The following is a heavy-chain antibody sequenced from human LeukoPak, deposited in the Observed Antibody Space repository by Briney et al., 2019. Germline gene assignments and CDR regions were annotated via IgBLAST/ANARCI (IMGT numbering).Heavy chain of an antibody. CDR3: ARHFYDSTGFFDL. CDR1: NGSISSRSYY. J-gene: IGHJ4*02. CDR2: IYYSGST. D-gene: IGHD3-22*01. Sequence: PSETLSLTCTVSNGSISSRSYYWGWVHQPPGRGLEWIGSIYYSGSTYQNPSLKSRVTISVDTSKNQFSLELSSVTAADTAVFYCARHFYDSTGFFDLWGQGTLVTVSS. V-gene: IGHV4-39*01.